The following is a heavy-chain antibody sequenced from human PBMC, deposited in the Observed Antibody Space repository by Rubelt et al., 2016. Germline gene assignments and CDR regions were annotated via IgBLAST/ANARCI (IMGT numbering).Heavy chain of an antibody. Sequence: AMHWVRQAPGQRLEWMGWINAGNGNTKYSQKFQGRVTITRDTSASTAYMELSSLRSEDTAVYYCARDREQLIDYWGQGTLVTVSS. J-gene: IGHJ4*02. V-gene: IGHV1-3*01. CDR1: A. CDR3: ARDREQLIDY. CDR2: INAGNGNT. D-gene: IGHD6-6*01.